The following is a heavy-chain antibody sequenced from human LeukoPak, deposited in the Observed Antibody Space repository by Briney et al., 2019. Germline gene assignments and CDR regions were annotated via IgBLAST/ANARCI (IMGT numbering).Heavy chain of an antibody. V-gene: IGHV4-59*01. CDR2: TYYSGST. CDR1: GGSISSYY. J-gene: IGHJ4*02. D-gene: IGHD3-10*01. Sequence: SETLSLTCTVSGGSISSYYWSWIRQPPGKGLEWIGYTYYSGSTNYNPSLKSRVTISVDTSKNQFSLKLSSVTAADTAVYYCATTGPPLYGSGAFDYWGQGTLVTVSS. CDR3: ATTGPPLYGSGAFDY.